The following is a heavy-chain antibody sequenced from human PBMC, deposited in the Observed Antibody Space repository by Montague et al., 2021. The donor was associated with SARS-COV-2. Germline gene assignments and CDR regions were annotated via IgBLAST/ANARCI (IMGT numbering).Heavy chain of an antibody. CDR1: GGSISSGKYY. D-gene: IGHD2-15*01. J-gene: IGHJ4*02. CDR2: ISDSGST. V-gene: IGHV4-61*01. Sequence: SETLSLTCTISGGSISSGKYYWSWIRQPPGKGLEWIGYISDSGSTNYNPSLTSRVTMSVDTSKNQFSLKVNSVTAADTAVYYCARHYSATLPAVYWGQGTLVTVSS. CDR3: ARHYSATLPAVY.